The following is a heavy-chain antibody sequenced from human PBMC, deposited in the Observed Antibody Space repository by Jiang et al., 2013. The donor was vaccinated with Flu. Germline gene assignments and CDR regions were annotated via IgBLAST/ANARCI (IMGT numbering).Heavy chain of an antibody. CDR1: GYTFTSYG. D-gene: IGHD3-3*01. J-gene: IGHJ4*02. CDR2: ISAYNGNT. Sequence: SGAEVKKPGASVKVSCKASGYTFTSYGISWVRQAPGQGLEWMGWISAYNGNTNYAQKLQGRVTMTTDTSTSTAYMELRSLRSDDTAVYYCARVKGSIWDFWSGAEDYFDYWGQGTLVTVSS. CDR3: ARVKGSIWDFWSGAEDYFDY. V-gene: IGHV1-18*01.